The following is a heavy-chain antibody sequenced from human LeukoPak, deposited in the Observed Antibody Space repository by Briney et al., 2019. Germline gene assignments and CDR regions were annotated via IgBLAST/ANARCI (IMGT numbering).Heavy chain of an antibody. CDR1: GFTFSHYG. Sequence: PGRSLRLSCAASGFTFSHYGMHWVRQAPGKGLEWVAVMSYDRSNKYYADSVKGRFTISRDNSKNTLYLQMNSLRAEDTAVYYCTKGVLGGTQSVSAGLDYWGQGTLVTVSS. CDR2: MSYDRSNK. D-gene: IGHD3-16*01. J-gene: IGHJ4*02. V-gene: IGHV3-30*18. CDR3: TKGVLGGTQSVSAGLDY.